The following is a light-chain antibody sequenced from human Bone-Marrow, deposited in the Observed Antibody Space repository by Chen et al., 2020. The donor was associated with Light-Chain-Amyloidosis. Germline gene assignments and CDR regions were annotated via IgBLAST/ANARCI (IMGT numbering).Light chain of an antibody. J-gene: IGLJ3*02. CDR2: DDS. CDR3: QVWDRSSDRPV. CDR1: NIGSTS. Sequence: SYVLTQPSSVSVAPGQTATIACGGNNIGSTSVHWYQQTPGQAPPLVVYDDSDRPSGIPERLSGSNSGNTATLTISRVEAEDEADYYCQVWDRSSDRPVFGGGTKLTVL. V-gene: IGLV3-21*02.